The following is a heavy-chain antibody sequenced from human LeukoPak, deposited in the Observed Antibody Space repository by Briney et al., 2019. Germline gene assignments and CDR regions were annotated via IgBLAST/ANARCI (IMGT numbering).Heavy chain of an antibody. Sequence: GGSLRLSCAVSGFTVSSNSMSWVRQAPGKGLEWVSVLYNDGSTNYADSVRGRFTISRDNSKNTLYLQMNTLRAEDTAVYYCEGSGSDTDYWGQGTLVTVSS. V-gene: IGHV3-53*01. CDR1: GFTVSSNS. D-gene: IGHD3-10*01. J-gene: IGHJ4*02. CDR2: LYNDGST. CDR3: EGSGSDTDY.